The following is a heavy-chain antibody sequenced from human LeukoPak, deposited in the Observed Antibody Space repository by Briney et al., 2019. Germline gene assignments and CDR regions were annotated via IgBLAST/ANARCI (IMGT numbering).Heavy chain of an antibody. CDR2: LGIAGDT. Sequence: GGSLRLSCAASGFTVSSYAMHWVRQPIGRGLEWVSALGIAGDTFYPGSVKGRFTISRENARNSLYLQMNSLRAEDTAMYYCARQMQSHGNFDSWGQGTLVTVSS. CDR3: ARQMQSHGNFDS. CDR1: GFTVSSYA. V-gene: IGHV3-13*01. D-gene: IGHD1-26*01. J-gene: IGHJ4*02.